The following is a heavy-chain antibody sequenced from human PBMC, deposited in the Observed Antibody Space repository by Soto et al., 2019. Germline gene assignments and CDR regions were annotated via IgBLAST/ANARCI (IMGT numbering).Heavy chain of an antibody. J-gene: IGHJ6*02. Sequence: ASVKVSCKASGDTFSSYSISWVRQAPGQGLEWMGGIIPIFGTANYAQKFQGRVTITADESTSTAYMELSSLRCEDTAVYYCARGVIGRYYYGMDVWGQGTTVTV. V-gene: IGHV1-69*13. CDR2: IIPIFGTA. CDR3: ARGVIGRYYYGMDV. CDR1: GDTFSSYS. D-gene: IGHD3-16*02.